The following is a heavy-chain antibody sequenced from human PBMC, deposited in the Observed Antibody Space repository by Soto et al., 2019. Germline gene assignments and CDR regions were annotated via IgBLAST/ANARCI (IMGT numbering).Heavy chain of an antibody. J-gene: IGHJ6*02. D-gene: IGHD3-22*01. Sequence: GGSLRLSCAASGFTFSSYGMHWVRQAPGKGLEWVAVILYDGSNKYYAVSVKGRFTISRDNSKNTLYLQMNSLRAEDTAVYYCARDKKRSSGYYYYYYYGMDVWGQGTTVTVSS. CDR2: ILYDGSNK. CDR3: ARDKKRSSGYYYYYYYGMDV. CDR1: GFTFSSYG. V-gene: IGHV3-33*01.